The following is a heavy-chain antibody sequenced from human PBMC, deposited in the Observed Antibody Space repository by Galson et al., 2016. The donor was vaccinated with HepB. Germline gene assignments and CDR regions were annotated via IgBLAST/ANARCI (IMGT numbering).Heavy chain of an antibody. J-gene: IGHJ4*02. D-gene: IGHD3-3*01. V-gene: IGHV3-15*01. CDR3: VGAFLGY. Sequence: SLRLSSAASGFTFTGAWMSWFRQAPGKGLEWVGHIQNKNYGGTAVYAAPAKGRFTISRDDSTHTVYLQMSDLKTEDTAVYYCVGAFLGYWGQGALVTVSA. CDR1: GFTFTGAW. CDR2: IQNKNYGGTA.